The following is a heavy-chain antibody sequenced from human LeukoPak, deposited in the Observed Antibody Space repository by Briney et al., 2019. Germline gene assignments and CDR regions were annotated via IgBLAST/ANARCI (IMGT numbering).Heavy chain of an antibody. V-gene: IGHV3-30*09. CDR1: GFIFTTYT. Sequence: PGGSLRLSCAASGFIFTTYTMHWVRQAPGKGLEWVAVISYDGSDQYYADSVKGRFAISRDNLKNTLYLQMDRLRAEDTAVYYCARGAYGRANSHYFYGLDVWGQGATVTVS. D-gene: IGHD4-23*01. CDR2: ISYDGSDQ. CDR3: ARGAYGRANSHYFYGLDV. J-gene: IGHJ6*02.